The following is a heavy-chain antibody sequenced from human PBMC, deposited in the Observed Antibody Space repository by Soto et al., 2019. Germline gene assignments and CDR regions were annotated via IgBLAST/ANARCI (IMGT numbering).Heavy chain of an antibody. CDR2: ISHTGRT. Sequence: PSETLSLPCVVSGCTISSTNWCTWVRPTPGKGLEWIGEISHTGRTKYNPSLKTRVTISLDKSNNQFSLNLKSVTAADTAVYYCAATGGGRVVDFWGQGTLVTVSS. CDR1: GCTISSTNW. D-gene: IGHD6-19*01. CDR3: AATGGGRVVDF. J-gene: IGHJ4*02. V-gene: IGHV4-4*02.